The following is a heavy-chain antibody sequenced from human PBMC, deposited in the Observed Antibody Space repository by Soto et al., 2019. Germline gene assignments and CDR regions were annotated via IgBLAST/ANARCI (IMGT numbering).Heavy chain of an antibody. CDR2: ISSNGGST. V-gene: IGHV3-64D*08. D-gene: IGHD3-10*01. Sequence: GGSLRLSCSASGFTFSSYAMHWVRQAPGKGLEYVSAISSNGGSTYYADSVKGRFTISRDNSKNTLYLQMSSLRAEDTAVYYCVKTLGAMVRGVMSYYYYGMDVWGQGTTVTVSS. CDR1: GFTFSSYA. CDR3: VKTLGAMVRGVMSYYYYGMDV. J-gene: IGHJ6*02.